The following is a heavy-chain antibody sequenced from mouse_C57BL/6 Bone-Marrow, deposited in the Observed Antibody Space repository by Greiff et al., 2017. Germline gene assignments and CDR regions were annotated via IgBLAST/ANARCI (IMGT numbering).Heavy chain of an antibody. CDR1: GFTFSSYA. V-gene: IGHV5-4*01. CDR3: AREDPYAMDY. Sequence: DVKLVESGGGLVKPGGSLKLSCAASGFTFSSYAMSWVRQTPEKRLEWVATISDGGSYTYYPDNVKGRFTISRDNAKNNLYLQMSHLKSEDTAMYYCAREDPYAMDYWGQGTSVTVSS. J-gene: IGHJ4*01. CDR2: ISDGGSYT.